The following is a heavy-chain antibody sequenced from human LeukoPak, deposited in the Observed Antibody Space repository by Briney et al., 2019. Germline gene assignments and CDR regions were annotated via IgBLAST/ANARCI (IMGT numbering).Heavy chain of an antibody. J-gene: IGHJ4*02. V-gene: IGHV4-61*01. D-gene: IGHD3-10*01. CDR1: GGSVNSGSYY. CDR2: IYNSGSSGST. Sequence: PSETLSLTCTVSGGSVNSGSYYWSWIRQPPGKGLEWIGYIYNSGSSGSTNYNPSLKSRVTISIDTSKNQFSLRLSSVTAADTAVYYCARSPRFGSGSYSIDYWGQGSLVTVSS. CDR3: ARSPRFGSGSYSIDY.